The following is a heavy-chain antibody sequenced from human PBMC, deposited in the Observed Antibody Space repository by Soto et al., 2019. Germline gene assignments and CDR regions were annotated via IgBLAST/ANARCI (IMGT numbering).Heavy chain of an antibody. CDR2: ISDGGDRT. D-gene: IGHD3-16*01. V-gene: IGHV3-23*01. CDR1: GGSISSSSYY. CDR3: AKEVGGSGRDTNGYMDV. Sequence: ETLSLTCTVSGGSISSSSYYWGWIRQPPGKGLEWVSVISDGGDRTYHADSVKGRFTIARDNSRNTLYLQMNSLRVEDTAIYFCAKEVGGSGRDTNGYMDVWGKGTTVTVSS. J-gene: IGHJ6*03.